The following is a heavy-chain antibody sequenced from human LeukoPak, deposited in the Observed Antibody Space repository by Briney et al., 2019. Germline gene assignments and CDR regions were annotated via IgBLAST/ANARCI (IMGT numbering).Heavy chain of an antibody. CDR1: GGSISSYY. D-gene: IGHD5-24*01. Sequence: SETLSLTCTVSGGSISSYYWSWIRQPPGKGLEWIGYIYYSGSTYYNPSLKSRVTISVDTSKNHFSLKLRSVTAADTAVYYCARDIGSQMATISDWFDPWGQGTLVTVSS. J-gene: IGHJ5*02. CDR3: ARDIGSQMATISDWFDP. V-gene: IGHV4-59*12. CDR2: IYYSGST.